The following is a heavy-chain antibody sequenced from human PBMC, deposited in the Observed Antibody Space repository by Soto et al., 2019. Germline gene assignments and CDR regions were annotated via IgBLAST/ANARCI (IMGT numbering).Heavy chain of an antibody. D-gene: IGHD2-15*01. V-gene: IGHV3-48*01. CDR1: GFTFSSYS. Sequence: GGSLRLSCAASGFTFSSYSMNWVRQAPGKGLEWVSYISSSSTIYYADSVKGRFTISRDNAKNSLFLQMNSLRAEDTAVYYCARDPGGCSGGSCYSWYFDYWGQGTLVTAPQ. J-gene: IGHJ4*02. CDR3: ARDPGGCSGGSCYSWYFDY. CDR2: ISSSSTI.